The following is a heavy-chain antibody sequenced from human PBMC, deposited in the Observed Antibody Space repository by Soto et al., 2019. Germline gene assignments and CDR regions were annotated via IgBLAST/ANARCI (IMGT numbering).Heavy chain of an antibody. V-gene: IGHV3-30*18. D-gene: IGHD2-8*01. CDR2: ISYDGSNK. Sequence: GGSLRLSCAASGFTFSSYGMHWVRQAPGKGLEWVAVISYDGSNKYYADSVKGRFTISRDNSKNTLYLQMNSLRAEDTAVYYCAKDLGYCTNGVCFNFDYWGQGTLVTVS. J-gene: IGHJ4*02. CDR1: GFTFSSYG. CDR3: AKDLGYCTNGVCFNFDY.